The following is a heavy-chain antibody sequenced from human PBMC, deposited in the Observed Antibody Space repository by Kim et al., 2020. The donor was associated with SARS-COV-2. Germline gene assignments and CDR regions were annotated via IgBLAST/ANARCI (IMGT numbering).Heavy chain of an antibody. CDR3: ARGRYYDKVGDY. Sequence: GGSLRLSCAASGFTFDDYTMHWVRQAPGKGLEWVSLISWDGGSTYYADSVKGRFTISRDNSKNSLYLQMNSLRTEDTALYYCARGRYYDKVGDYWGQGTLVTVSS. CDR1: GFTFDDYT. J-gene: IGHJ4*02. V-gene: IGHV3-43*01. D-gene: IGHD3-9*01. CDR2: ISWDGGST.